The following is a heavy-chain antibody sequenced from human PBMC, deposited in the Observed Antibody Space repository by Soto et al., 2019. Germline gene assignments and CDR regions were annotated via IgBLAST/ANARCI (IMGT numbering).Heavy chain of an antibody. CDR1: GFTFSSYA. V-gene: IGHV3-23*01. J-gene: IGHJ4*02. D-gene: IGHD3-22*01. CDR3: AKDVGYYPNYFDY. Sequence: HPGGSLRLSCAASGFTFSSYAMSWVRQAPGKGLEWVSAISGSGGSTYYADSVKGRFTISRDNSKNTLYLQMNSLRAEDTAVYYCAKDVGYYPNYFDYWGQGTLVTVSS. CDR2: ISGSGGST.